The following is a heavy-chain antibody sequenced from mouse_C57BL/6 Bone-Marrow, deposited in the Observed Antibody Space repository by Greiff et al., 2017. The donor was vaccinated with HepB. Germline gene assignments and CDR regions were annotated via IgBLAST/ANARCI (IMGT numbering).Heavy chain of an antibody. CDR2: IDPNSGGT. CDR3: ARSHDGHSWFAY. CDR1: GYTFTSYW. V-gene: IGHV1-72*01. Sequence: VQLQQSGAELVKPGASVKLSCKASGYTFTSYWMHWVQQRPGRGLEWIGRIDPNSGGTKYKEKFKSKATLTVDKPSSTAYMHLSSLTSEDSAVYSCARSHDGHSWFAYWGQGTLVTVSA. D-gene: IGHD2-3*01. J-gene: IGHJ3*01.